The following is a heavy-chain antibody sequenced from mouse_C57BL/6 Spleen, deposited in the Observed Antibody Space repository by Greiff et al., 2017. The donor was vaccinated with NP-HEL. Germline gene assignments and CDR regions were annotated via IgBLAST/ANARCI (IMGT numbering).Heavy chain of an antibody. D-gene: IGHD2-3*01. CDR2: IYPGDGDT. J-gene: IGHJ1*03. CDR1: GYAFSSYW. CDR3: ARSGYDGYEYFDV. V-gene: IGHV1-80*01. Sequence: QVQLQQSGAELVKPGASVKISCKASGYAFSSYWMNWVKQRPGKGLEWIGQIYPGDGDTNYNGKFKGKATLTADKSSSTAYMQLSSLTSEDSAVYFCARSGYDGYEYFDVWGTGTTVTVSS.